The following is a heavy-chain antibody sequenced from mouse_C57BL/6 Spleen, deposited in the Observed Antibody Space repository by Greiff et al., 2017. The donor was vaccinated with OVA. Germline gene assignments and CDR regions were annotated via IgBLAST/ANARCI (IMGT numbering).Heavy chain of an antibody. CDR3: ARKDNWDYFDY. CDR1: GYSFTSYY. J-gene: IGHJ2*01. D-gene: IGHD4-1*01. CDR2: IYPGSGNT. V-gene: IGHV1-66*01. Sequence: QVQLQQSGPELVKPGASVKISCKASGYSFTSYYIHWVKQRPGQGLEWIGWIYPGSGNTKYNEKFTGKATLTADTSSSTAYMQLSSLTSEDSAVYYCARKDNWDYFDYWGQGTTLTVSS.